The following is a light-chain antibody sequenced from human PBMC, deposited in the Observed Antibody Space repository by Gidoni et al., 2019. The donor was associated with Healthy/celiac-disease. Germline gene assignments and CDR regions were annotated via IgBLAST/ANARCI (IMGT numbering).Light chain of an antibody. CDR2: DVS. Sequence: QSALTQPASVSGSPGQSITISCTGTSSDGGGYNYVSWYQQHPGKAPKLMIYDVSNRPSGVSNRFSGSKSGTTASLTSSGLQAEDEADYYCSSYTSISTLFGGGTKLTVL. CDR1: SSDGGGYNY. V-gene: IGLV2-14*01. CDR3: SSYTSISTL. J-gene: IGLJ2*01.